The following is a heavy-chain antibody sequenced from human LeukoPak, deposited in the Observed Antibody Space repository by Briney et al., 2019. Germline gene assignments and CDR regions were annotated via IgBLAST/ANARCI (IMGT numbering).Heavy chain of an antibody. V-gene: IGHV3-30*02. CDR2: IRYDGSNK. D-gene: IGHD6-19*01. CDR1: GFAFSSYG. J-gene: IGHJ4*02. Sequence: PGGSLRLSCAASGFAFSSYGMHWVRQAPGKGLEWVAFIRYDGSNKYYADSVKGRFTISRDNSKNTLYLQMNSLRAEDTAVYYCAKDLAVAGCFDYWGQGTLVTVSS. CDR3: AKDLAVAGCFDY.